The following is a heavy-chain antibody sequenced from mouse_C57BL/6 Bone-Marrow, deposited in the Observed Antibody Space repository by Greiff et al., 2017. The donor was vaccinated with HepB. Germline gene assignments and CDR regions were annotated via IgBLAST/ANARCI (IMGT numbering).Heavy chain of an antibody. CDR2: IYPGSGST. CDR1: GYTFTSYW. Sequence: QVQLQQPGAELVKPGASVKMSCKASGYTFTSYWITWVKQRPGQGLEWIGDIYPGSGSTNYNEKFKSKATLTVDTSSSTAYMQLSRLTSEDSAVYYCARCYGNYPYFDYWGQGTTLTVSS. D-gene: IGHD2-1*01. V-gene: IGHV1-55*01. CDR3: ARCYGNYPYFDY. J-gene: IGHJ2*01.